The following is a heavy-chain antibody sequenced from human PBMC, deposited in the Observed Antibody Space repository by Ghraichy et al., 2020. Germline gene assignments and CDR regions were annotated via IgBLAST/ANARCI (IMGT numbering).Heavy chain of an antibody. CDR3: ARGRACTSTSCLYDAFDI. V-gene: IGHV4-4*07. CDR2: IYSSGST. Sequence: SETLSLTCTVSGGSISSYYWSWIRQPAGNGLEWIGRIYSSGSTTYTPSLNSRVSMSLDRSKNQFSLKLSSVTAADTAVYYCARGRACTSTSCLYDAFDIWGQGTLVTVSA. CDR1: GGSISSYY. D-gene: IGHD2-2*01. J-gene: IGHJ3*02.